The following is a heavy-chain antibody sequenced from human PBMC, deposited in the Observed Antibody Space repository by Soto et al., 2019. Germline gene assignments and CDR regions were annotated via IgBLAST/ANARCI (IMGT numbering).Heavy chain of an antibody. Sequence: PSETLSLTCAVYGGSFSGYYWSWIRQPPGKGLEWIGEINHSGSTNYNPSLKSRVTISVDTSKNQFSLKLSSVTAADTAVYYCATLTDYGSGSYRGPGWGQGTQVTVSS. CDR3: ATLTDYGSGSYRGPG. J-gene: IGHJ4*02. CDR1: GGSFSGYY. D-gene: IGHD3-10*01. CDR2: INHSGST. V-gene: IGHV4-34*01.